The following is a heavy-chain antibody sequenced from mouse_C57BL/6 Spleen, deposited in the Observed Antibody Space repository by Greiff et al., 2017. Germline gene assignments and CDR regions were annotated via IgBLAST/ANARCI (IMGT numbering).Heavy chain of an antibody. CDR3: TAPITTVVGDY. V-gene: IGHV6-3*01. CDR2: IRLKSDNYAT. Sequence: VQRVESGGGLVQPGGSMKLSCVASGFTFSNYWMNWVRQSPEKGLEWVAQIRLKSDNYATHYAESVKGRFTISRDDSKSSVYLQMNNLRAEDTGIYYCTAPITTVVGDYWGQGTTLTVSS. CDR1: GFTFSNYW. J-gene: IGHJ2*01. D-gene: IGHD1-1*01.